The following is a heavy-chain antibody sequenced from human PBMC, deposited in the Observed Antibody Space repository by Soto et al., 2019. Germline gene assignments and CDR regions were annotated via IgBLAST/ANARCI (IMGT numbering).Heavy chain of an antibody. V-gene: IGHV3-23*01. J-gene: IGHJ4*02. CDR1: GFTFSSYA. CDR3: AKDLRALRSSDY. CDR2: ISGSGGST. D-gene: IGHD2-2*01. Sequence: HPGGSLRLSCAASGFTFSSYAMSWVRQAPGKGLEWVSAISGSGGSTYYADSVKGRFTISRDNSKNTLYLQMNSLRAEDTAVYYCAKDLRALRSSDYWGQGTRVTVSS.